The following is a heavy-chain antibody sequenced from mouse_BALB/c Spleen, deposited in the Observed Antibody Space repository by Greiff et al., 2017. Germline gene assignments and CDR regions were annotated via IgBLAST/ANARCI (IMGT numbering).Heavy chain of an antibody. CDR2: INPSTGYT. Sequence: QVQLQQSGAELVKPGASVKMSCKASGYTFTSYWMHWVKQRPGQGLEWIGYINPSTGYTEYNQKFKDKATLTADKSSSTAYMQLSSLTSEDSAVYYCAPMSTTDVVFDYWGQGTTLTVSS. CDR1: GYTFTSYW. J-gene: IGHJ2*01. V-gene: IGHV1-7*01. CDR3: APMSTTDVVFDY. D-gene: IGHD2-4*01.